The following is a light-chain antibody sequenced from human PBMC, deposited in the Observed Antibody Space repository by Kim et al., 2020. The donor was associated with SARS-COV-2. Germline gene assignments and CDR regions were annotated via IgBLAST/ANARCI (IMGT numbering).Light chain of an antibody. CDR2: GAS. V-gene: IGKV1-17*01. Sequence: ASVGDRVTITCRASQDIGNDLGWYQQSPGRAPKRLIYGASSLQSGVPSRFSGSGSGTEFTLTISSLQPEDFATYFCLQHNSYPITFGDGTRLEIK. CDR1: QDIGND. J-gene: IGKJ5*01. CDR3: LQHNSYPIT.